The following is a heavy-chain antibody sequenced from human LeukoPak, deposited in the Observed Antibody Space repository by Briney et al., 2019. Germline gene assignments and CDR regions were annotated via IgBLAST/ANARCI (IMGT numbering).Heavy chain of an antibody. D-gene: IGHD3-22*01. CDR3: AKVALFSGYYPPFDY. J-gene: IGHJ4*02. CDR1: GFTFSNYW. V-gene: IGHV3-74*01. Sequence: GGSLRLSCAASGFTFSNYWMHWVRQAPGKGLVWVSHINSDGSSTNYADSVKGRFTISRDNAKNTLYLQMNSLRAEDTAVYHCAKVALFSGYYPPFDYWGQGTLVTVSS. CDR2: INSDGSST.